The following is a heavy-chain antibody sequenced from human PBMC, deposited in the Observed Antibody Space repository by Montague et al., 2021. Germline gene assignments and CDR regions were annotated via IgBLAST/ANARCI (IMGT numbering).Heavy chain of an antibody. D-gene: IGHD2-15*01. CDR3: ARSGGYCSGGRCDTFDF. J-gene: IGHJ4*02. CDR1: GGSISCGGFY. Sequence: TLSLTCSVSGGSISCGGFYWSWIRQHPGKGPVWIGSIYDSGSTNYNPSLKSRLTLSRDTSKNQVSLRLTSVTAAETAVYYCARSGGYCSGGRCDTFDFWGQGALVTVSS. V-gene: IGHV4-31*03. CDR2: IYDSGST.